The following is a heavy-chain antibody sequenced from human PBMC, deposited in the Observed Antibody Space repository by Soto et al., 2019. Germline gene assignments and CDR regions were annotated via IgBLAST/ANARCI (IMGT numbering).Heavy chain of an antibody. J-gene: IGHJ4*02. V-gene: IGHV3-30*18. CDR1: GFTFSSYG. CDR2: ISYDGSNK. CDR3: AKPMSSGWYPVDYFDY. Sequence: PGGSLRLSCAASGFTFSSYGMHWVRQAPGKGLEWVAVISYDGSNKYYADSVKGRFTISRDNSKNTLYLQMNSLRAEDTAVYYCAKPMSSGWYPVDYFDYWGQGTLVTVSS. D-gene: IGHD6-19*01.